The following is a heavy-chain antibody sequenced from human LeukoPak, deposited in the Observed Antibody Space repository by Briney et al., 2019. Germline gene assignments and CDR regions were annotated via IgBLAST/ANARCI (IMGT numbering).Heavy chain of an antibody. CDR1: GDSLSHYY. V-gene: IGHV4-59*01. CDR2: IYYSGST. D-gene: IGHD3-10*01. J-gene: IGHJ4*02. CDR3: ARVHYYGSGLSSSFDY. Sequence: SETLSLTRTVSGDSLSHYYWSWIRQPPGKGLEGVGYIYYSGSTKYNPSLKSRLIISVDTSKNQFSLKLTSVTAADTAVYYCARVHYYGSGLSSSFDYWGQGTLVTVPS.